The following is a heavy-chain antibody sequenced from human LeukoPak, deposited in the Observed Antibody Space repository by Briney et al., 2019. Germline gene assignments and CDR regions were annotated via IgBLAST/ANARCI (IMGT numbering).Heavy chain of an antibody. J-gene: IGHJ4*02. Sequence: ASVKVSCKASGYTFTSYYMHWVRQAPGQGLEWMGIINPSGGSTSYAQKFQGRVTMTRDTSTSTVYMELSSLRSEDTAVYYCARDGSVENLEWPDFDYWGQGTLFTVSS. CDR3: ARDGSVENLEWPDFDY. CDR1: GYTFTSYY. CDR2: INPSGGST. V-gene: IGHV1-46*03. D-gene: IGHD3-3*01.